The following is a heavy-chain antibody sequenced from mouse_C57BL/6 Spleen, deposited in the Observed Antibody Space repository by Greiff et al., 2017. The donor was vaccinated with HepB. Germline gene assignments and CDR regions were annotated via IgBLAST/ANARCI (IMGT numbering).Heavy chain of an antibody. D-gene: IGHD2-12*01. Sequence: VQLQQSGAELVRPGTSVKMSCKASGYTFTNYWIGWAKQRPGHGLEWIGDIYPGGGYTNYNEKFKGKATLTADKSSSTAYMQFSSLTSEDSAIYYCARYYSDAMDYWGQGTSVTVSS. CDR2: IYPGGGYT. CDR3: ARYYSDAMDY. V-gene: IGHV1-63*01. J-gene: IGHJ4*01. CDR1: GYTFTNYW.